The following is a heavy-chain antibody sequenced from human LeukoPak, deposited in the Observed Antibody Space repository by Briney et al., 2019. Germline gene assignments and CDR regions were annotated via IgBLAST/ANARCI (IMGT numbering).Heavy chain of an antibody. D-gene: IGHD6-13*01. CDR1: GFTFSSYS. Sequence: PGGSLRLSCAASGFTFSSYSMNWVRQAPGKGLEWVSSISSSRSYIYYADSLRGRFTISRDNAKNSLYLQMNSLRAEDTAVYYCARSRSAAAIPNDAFDIWGQGTMVTVSS. CDR2: ISSSRSYI. V-gene: IGHV3-21*01. CDR3: ARSRSAAAIPNDAFDI. J-gene: IGHJ3*02.